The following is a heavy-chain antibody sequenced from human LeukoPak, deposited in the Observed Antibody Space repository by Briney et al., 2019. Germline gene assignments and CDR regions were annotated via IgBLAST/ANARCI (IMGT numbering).Heavy chain of an antibody. V-gene: IGHV3-23*01. J-gene: IGHJ4*02. D-gene: IGHD5-18*01. CDR2: ISGSGGST. Sequence: PSETLSLTCTVSGGSISSSSYYWGWIRQPPGKGLEWVSAISGSGGSTYYADSVKGRFTISRDNSKNTLYLQMNSLRAEDTAVYYCAKGEGYSYGSICVYWGQGTLVTVSS. CDR1: GGSISSSSYY. CDR3: AKGEGYSYGSICVY.